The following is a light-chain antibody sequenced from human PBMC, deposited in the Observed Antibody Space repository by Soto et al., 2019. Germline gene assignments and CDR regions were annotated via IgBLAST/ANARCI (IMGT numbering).Light chain of an antibody. Sequence: QAVVTQPRSVSGSPGQSVTISCTGTSSDVGGYNYVSWYQQHPGKAPKLMIYDVTKRPSGVPDRFSGSKSGNTASLTISGLQAEDEADYYCCSYTSSSTLDVVFGGGTKLTVL. CDR2: DVT. CDR3: CSYTSSSTLDVV. V-gene: IGLV2-11*01. J-gene: IGLJ2*01. CDR1: SSDVGGYNY.